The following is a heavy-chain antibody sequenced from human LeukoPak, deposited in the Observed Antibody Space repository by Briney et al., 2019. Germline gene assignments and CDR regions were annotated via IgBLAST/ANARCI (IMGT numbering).Heavy chain of an antibody. CDR1: AFTFSDYS. CDR3: ARDRLTSGSYFFDY. D-gene: IGHD1-26*01. J-gene: IGHJ4*02. Sequence: GGSLRLSCAASAFTFSDYSMNWVRQAPGKGLEWISYISGRSSTVYYADSVRGRFTISRDNAKNSMYLQMNSLRAEDTAVYYCARDRLTSGSYFFDYWGQGTLVTVSS. CDR2: ISGRSSTV. V-gene: IGHV3-48*01.